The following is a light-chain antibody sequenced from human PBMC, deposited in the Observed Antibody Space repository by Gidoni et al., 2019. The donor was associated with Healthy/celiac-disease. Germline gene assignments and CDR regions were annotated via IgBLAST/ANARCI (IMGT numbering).Light chain of an antibody. J-gene: IGKJ4*01. CDR1: QSAFYSSNNQNS. Sequence: DIVMTQSPDYLDVSLGEWAAINCKSSQSAFYSSNNQNSLTWYQQKPGQPPKLLIYATSTRASGVPDRFSGSGSGTDFTLTISSLQAEDLAVYYCQQYLSLPLTFGGGTKVEIK. CDR2: ATS. V-gene: IGKV4-1*01. CDR3: QQYLSLPLT.